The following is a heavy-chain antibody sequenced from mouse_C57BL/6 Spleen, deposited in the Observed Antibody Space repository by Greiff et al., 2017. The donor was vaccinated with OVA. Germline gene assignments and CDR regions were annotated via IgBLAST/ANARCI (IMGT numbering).Heavy chain of an antibody. V-gene: IGHV5-16*01. Sequence: EVQRVESEGGLVQPGSSMKLSCTASGFTFSDYYMAWVRQVPEKGLEWVANINYDGSSTLYLDSLKSRFIISRDNAKNILYLQMSSLKSEDTDTYYCAREKEGYYFDYWGQGTTLTVSS. CDR3: AREKEGYYFDY. CDR1: GFTFSDYY. CDR2: INYDGSST. J-gene: IGHJ2*01.